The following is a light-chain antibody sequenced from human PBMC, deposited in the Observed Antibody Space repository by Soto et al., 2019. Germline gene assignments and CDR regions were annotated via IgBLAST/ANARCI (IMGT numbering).Light chain of an antibody. CDR3: QQYESWPYT. Sequence: EIVMTQSPVTLSVSPGERATLSCRASQSVRSNLAWYQQKRGRAPRLLIYGASTRVTGIPARFSVSGSGTEFTLAISSLQSEDFAVYYCQQYESWPYTFGQGTKLEIK. CDR2: GAS. CDR1: QSVRSN. J-gene: IGKJ2*01. V-gene: IGKV3-15*01.